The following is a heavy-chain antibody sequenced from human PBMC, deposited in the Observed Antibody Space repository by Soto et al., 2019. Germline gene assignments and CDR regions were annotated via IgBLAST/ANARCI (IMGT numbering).Heavy chain of an antibody. CDR3: AKAVAGTIDY. CDR2: ISYDGSNK. D-gene: IGHD6-19*01. J-gene: IGHJ4*02. V-gene: IGHV3-30*18. CDR1: GFTFSSYG. Sequence: PGGSLRLSCAASGFTFSSYGMHWVRQAPGKGLEWVAVISYDGSNKYYADSVKGRFTISRDNSKNTLYLQMNSLRAEDTAVYYCAKAVAGTIDYWGQGTLVTSPQ.